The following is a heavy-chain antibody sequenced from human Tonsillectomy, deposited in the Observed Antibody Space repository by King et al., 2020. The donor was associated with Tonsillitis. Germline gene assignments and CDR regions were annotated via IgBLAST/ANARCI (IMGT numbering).Heavy chain of an antibody. CDR2: ISWNSGSI. J-gene: IGHJ4*02. V-gene: IGHV3-9*01. Sequence: VQLVESGGGLVQPGRSLRLSCAASGFTFDDYAMHWVRQAPGKGLEWVSGISWNSGSIGYADSVKGRFTISRDNAKNSLYLQMNSLRPEDTALYYCAKGAYSYGYVIGFVDYWGQGTLVTVSS. D-gene: IGHD5-18*01. CDR1: GFTFDDYA. CDR3: AKGAYSYGYVIGFVDY.